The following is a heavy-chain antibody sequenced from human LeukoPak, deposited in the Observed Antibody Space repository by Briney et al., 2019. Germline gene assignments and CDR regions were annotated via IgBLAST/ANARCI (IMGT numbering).Heavy chain of an antibody. V-gene: IGHV3-74*01. CDR3: ARDNEYCTGGTCRLDY. CDR2: INNDGRST. CDR1: GFTFSNAC. J-gene: IGHJ4*02. D-gene: IGHD2-15*01. Sequence: GGSLRLSCEASGFTFSNACMNWVRQAPGKGVVWVSRINNDGRSTSYARSVKGRFTISRDNAKNTLYLQMNSLRAEDTAVYYCARDNEYCTGGTCRLDYWGQGALVTVSS.